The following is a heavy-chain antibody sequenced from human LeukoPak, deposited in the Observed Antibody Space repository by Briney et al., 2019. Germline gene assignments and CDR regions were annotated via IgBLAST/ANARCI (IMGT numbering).Heavy chain of an antibody. D-gene: IGHD1-26*01. J-gene: IGHJ4*02. CDR1: GFTLGDYA. V-gene: IGHV3-11*01. CDR3: ASNSGSYYVVPYYFDY. CDR2: ISSSGSTI. Sequence: TGGSLRLSCTASGFTLGDYAMSWIRQAPGKGLEWVSYISSSGSTIYYADSVKGRFTISRDNAKNSLYLQMNSLRAEDTAVYYCASNSGSYYVVPYYFDYWGQGTLVTVSS.